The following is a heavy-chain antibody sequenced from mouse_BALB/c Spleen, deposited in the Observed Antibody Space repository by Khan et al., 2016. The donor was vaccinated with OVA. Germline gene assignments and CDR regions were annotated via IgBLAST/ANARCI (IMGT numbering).Heavy chain of an antibody. CDR2: IWSDGST. CDR1: GFSLTNYG. V-gene: IGHV2-6-1*01. CDR3: ARQPYYHYNIMDY. Sequence: QVQLKESGPGLVAPSQSLSITCTISGFSLTNYGVHWVRQPPGKGLEWLVVIWSDGSTTYNSALKSRLTTSTDNSTSQAFLKMNSLQTDDTAVYFCARQPYYHYNIMDYWGQGTSVTVSS. D-gene: IGHD2-10*01. J-gene: IGHJ4*01.